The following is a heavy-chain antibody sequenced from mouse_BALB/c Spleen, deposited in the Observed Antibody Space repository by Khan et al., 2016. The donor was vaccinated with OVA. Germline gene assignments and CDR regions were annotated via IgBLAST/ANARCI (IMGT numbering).Heavy chain of an antibody. Sequence: QVQLQQSGAELARPGASVKLSCKASGYTFTDYYINWVKQRPGQGLQWIGEIYPGSGNTYYNEKFKGKATLTADKSSSTAYMLLSSLTSEDSAVFFCTRRNYFGYTFAYWGQGTLVTVSA. CDR1: GYTFTDYY. J-gene: IGHJ3*01. V-gene: IGHV1-77*01. CDR2: IYPGSGNT. CDR3: TRRNYFGYTFAY. D-gene: IGHD1-2*01.